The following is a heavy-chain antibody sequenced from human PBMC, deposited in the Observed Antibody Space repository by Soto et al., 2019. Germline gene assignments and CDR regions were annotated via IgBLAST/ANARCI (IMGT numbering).Heavy chain of an antibody. D-gene: IGHD3-16*02. CDR2: FNPNSSDT. CDR3: AREASEVICLDY. CDR1: GYIFTAYS. Sequence: ASVKVSCKASGYIFTAYSMHWVRQAPGQGLEWVGWFNPNSSDTIYAQKFQGRVTLTGDTSISTAYMGLYSLTSDDTAVYYCAREASEVICLDYWGQGTLVTVSS. J-gene: IGHJ4*02. V-gene: IGHV1-2*02.